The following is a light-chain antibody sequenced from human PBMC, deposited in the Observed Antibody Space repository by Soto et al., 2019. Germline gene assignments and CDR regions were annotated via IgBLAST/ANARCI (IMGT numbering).Light chain of an antibody. CDR2: AAS. J-gene: IGKJ1*01. CDR1: QTISSW. Sequence: DIQMTQSPSTLSGSVGDRVTITGRASQTISSWLAWYQQKPGKAPKLLIFAASSLQSGVPSRFSGSRSGPDFTLTISSLQPEDFATYYCQQSYSSPPTFGQGTKVDIK. V-gene: IGKV1-39*01. CDR3: QQSYSSPPT.